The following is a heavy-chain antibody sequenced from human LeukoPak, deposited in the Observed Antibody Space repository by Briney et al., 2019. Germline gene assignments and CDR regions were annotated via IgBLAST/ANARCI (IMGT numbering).Heavy chain of an antibody. CDR2: IYYSGNT. D-gene: IGHD1-26*01. J-gene: IGHJ3*02. CDR1: GGSISSYY. Sequence: SETLSLTCTVSGGSISSYYWSWIRQPPGKGLEWIGYIYYSGNTNYNPSLKSRVTISVDTSKNQFSLKLSSVTAADTAVYYCAREGGFHSPAGIWGQGTMVTVSS. V-gene: IGHV4-4*08. CDR3: AREGGFHSPAGI.